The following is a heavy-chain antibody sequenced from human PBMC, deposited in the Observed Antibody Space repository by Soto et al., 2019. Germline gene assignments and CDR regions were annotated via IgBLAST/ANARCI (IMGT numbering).Heavy chain of an antibody. J-gene: IGHJ4*02. V-gene: IGHV4-34*01. CDR1: GGSFSGYY. Sequence: SETLSLTCAVYGGSFSGYYWSWIRQPPGKGLEWIGEINHSGSTNYNPSLKSRVTISVDTSKNQFSLKLSSVTAADTAVYYCARGKYYFDYWGQGTRVTVSS. CDR3: ARGKYYFDY. CDR2: INHSGST.